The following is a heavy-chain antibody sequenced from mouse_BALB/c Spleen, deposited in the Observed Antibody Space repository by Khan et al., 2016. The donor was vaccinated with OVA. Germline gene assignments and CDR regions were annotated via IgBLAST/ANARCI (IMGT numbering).Heavy chain of an antibody. CDR3: ARPYYADY. V-gene: IGHV1-9*01. CDR2: ILPGTGST. CDR1: GYSFRSYW. D-gene: IGHD2-10*01. J-gene: IGHJ2*01. Sequence: QVQLQQSGAELMKPGASVKISCKATGYSFRSYWMEWVKQRPGHGLEWIGEILPGTGSTNYNEKFKGKATFTADPSSNTAYMQLSSLTSGDSAVYFCARPYYADYWGQGTTLTVSS.